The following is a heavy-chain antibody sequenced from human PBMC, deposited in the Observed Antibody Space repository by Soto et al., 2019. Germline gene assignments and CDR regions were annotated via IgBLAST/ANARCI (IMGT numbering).Heavy chain of an antibody. CDR1: GFTFSSYA. CDR2: ISYDGSNK. J-gene: IGHJ6*02. CDR3: ARDRGEIGGV. V-gene: IGHV3-30-3*01. Sequence: QVQLVESGGGVVQPGRSLRLSCAASGFTFSSYAMHWVRQAPGKGLEWVAVISYDGSNKYYADSVKGRFTISRDNSKNTLYLQMNSLRAEDTAVYYCARDRGEIGGVWGQWTTVTVSS. D-gene: IGHD2-21*01.